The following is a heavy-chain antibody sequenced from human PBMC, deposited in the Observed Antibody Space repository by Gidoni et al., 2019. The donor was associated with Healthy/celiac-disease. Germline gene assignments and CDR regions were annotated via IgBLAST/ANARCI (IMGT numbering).Heavy chain of an antibody. D-gene: IGHD6-19*01. Sequence: QVQLVESGGGVVQPGRSLRLSCAASGFTFSSYGMHWVRQAPGKGLEWVAVISYDGSNKYYADSVKGRFTISRDNSKNTLYLQMNSLRAEDTAVYYCAKGDSSGWYGSIDYWGQGTLVTVSS. CDR2: ISYDGSNK. J-gene: IGHJ4*02. V-gene: IGHV3-30*18. CDR1: GFTFSSYG. CDR3: AKGDSSGWYGSIDY.